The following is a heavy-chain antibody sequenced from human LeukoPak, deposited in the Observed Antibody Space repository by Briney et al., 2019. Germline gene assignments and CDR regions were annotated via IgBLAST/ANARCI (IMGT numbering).Heavy chain of an antibody. D-gene: IGHD2-2*02. Sequence: GGSLRLSCAASGFTFSSYAMSWVRQAPGKGLEWVSAINFSGGSTYYADSVKGRFTISRDNSKNTLYLQMNSLRAEDTAVYYCAKHGGSTSCYTWGCWFDPWGQGTLVTVS. J-gene: IGHJ5*02. CDR2: INFSGGST. CDR3: AKHGGSTSCYTWGCWFDP. V-gene: IGHV3-23*01. CDR1: GFTFSSYA.